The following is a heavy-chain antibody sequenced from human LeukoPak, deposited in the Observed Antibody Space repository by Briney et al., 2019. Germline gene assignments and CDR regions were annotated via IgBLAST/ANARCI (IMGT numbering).Heavy chain of an antibody. D-gene: IGHD3-9*01. Sequence: SENLSLNCAVSGGSISSSNWWSWVRQPPGKGLEWIGEIYHSGSTNYNPSLKSRVTISVDKSKNQFSLKLSSVTAADTAVYYCARGLAGYYPTNWFDPWGQGTLVTVSS. CDR1: GGSISSSNW. CDR2: IYHSGST. J-gene: IGHJ5*02. CDR3: ARGLAGYYPTNWFDP. V-gene: IGHV4-4*02.